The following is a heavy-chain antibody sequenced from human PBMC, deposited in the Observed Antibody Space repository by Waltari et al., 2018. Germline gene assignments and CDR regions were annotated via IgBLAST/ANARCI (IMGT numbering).Heavy chain of an antibody. D-gene: IGHD5-18*01. V-gene: IGHV4-34*01. J-gene: IGHJ4*02. CDR1: GGSFSGYY. Sequence: QVQLQQWGAGLLKPSETLSLTCAVYGGSFSGYYWSWIRQPPGKGLEWIGEINHSGSTNYTPSLKSRVTISVDTSKNQFSLKLSSVTAADTAVYYCARGTSAMALFDYWGQGTLVTVSS. CDR2: INHSGST. CDR3: ARGTSAMALFDY.